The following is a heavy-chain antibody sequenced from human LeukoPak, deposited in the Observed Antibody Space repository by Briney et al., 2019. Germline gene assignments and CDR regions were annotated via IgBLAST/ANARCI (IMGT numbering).Heavy chain of an antibody. Sequence: TGGSLRLSCAASGFTFSIFAMHWVRQAPGKGLEWVAVIWHDGSKKYHADSVKGRFTISRDNSKNTVYLQMNSLRAEDTAVFYCARPLYYYDSSAGMTIPYYFDDWGQGALVTVSS. CDR2: IWHDGSKK. CDR3: ARPLYYYDSSAGMTIPYYFDD. J-gene: IGHJ4*02. V-gene: IGHV3-33*01. D-gene: IGHD3-22*01. CDR1: GFTFSIFA.